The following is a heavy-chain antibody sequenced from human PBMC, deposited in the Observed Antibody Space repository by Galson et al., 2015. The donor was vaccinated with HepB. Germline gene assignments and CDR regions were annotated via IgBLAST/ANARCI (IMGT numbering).Heavy chain of an antibody. D-gene: IGHD2-15*01. CDR2: IDNDGTGT. V-gene: IGHV3-74*01. CDR3: ARRQCIGASCYLDS. J-gene: IGHJ5*02. Sequence: SLRLSCAASGFTFNNYWMHWVRHAPGKGLVWVSRIDNDGTGTDYGDSVKGRFTISRDNAKNTLYLGMSSLRADDTAVYFCARRQCIGASCYLDSWGQGTLVTVSS. CDR1: GFTFNNYW.